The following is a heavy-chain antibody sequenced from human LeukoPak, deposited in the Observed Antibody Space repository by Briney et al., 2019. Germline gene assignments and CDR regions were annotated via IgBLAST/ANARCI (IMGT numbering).Heavy chain of an antibody. J-gene: IGHJ5*02. CDR2: IYISGTT. CDR1: GGSISSGSYY. V-gene: IGHV4-61*02. D-gene: IGHD3-22*01. Sequence: SETLSLTCTVSGGSISSGSYYWSWIRQPAGKGLEWIGRIYISGTTSYNPFLKSRVTISADTSKNQFSLKLSSVTAADTAMYYCARGGAQTDYYDRNWFDPWGQGTLVTVSS. CDR3: ARGGAQTDYYDRNWFDP.